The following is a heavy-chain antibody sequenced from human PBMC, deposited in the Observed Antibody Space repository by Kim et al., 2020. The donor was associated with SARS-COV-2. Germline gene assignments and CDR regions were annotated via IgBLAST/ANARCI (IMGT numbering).Heavy chain of an antibody. CDR2: IYSGGSST. CDR1: GFTFSSYA. J-gene: IGHJ3*02. CDR3: AKDWTTVVTPDDAFDI. D-gene: IGHD4-17*01. V-gene: IGHV3-23*03. Sequence: GGSLRLSCAASGFTFSSYAMSWVRQAPGKGLEWVSVIYSGGSSTYYADSVKGRFTISRDNSKNTLYLQMNSLRAEDTAVYYCAKDWTTVVTPDDAFDIWGQGTMVTVSS.